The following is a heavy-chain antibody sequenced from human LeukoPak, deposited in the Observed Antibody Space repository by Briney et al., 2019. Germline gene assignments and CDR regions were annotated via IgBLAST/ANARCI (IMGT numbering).Heavy chain of an antibody. D-gene: IGHD2-15*01. CDR2: IIPIFGTA. J-gene: IGHJ4*02. V-gene: IGHV1-69*05. CDR3: ARDEWGGVAATTADY. CDR1: GGTFSSYA. Sequence: EASVKVSCKASGGTFSSYAISWVRQAPGQGLEWMGRIIPIFGTANYAQKFQGRVTITTDESTSTAYMELSSLRSEDTAVYYCARDEWGGVAATTADYWGQGALVTVSS.